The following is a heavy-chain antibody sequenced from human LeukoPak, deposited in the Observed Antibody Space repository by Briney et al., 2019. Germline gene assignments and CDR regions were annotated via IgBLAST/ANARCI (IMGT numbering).Heavy chain of an antibody. CDR2: IYYSGST. J-gene: IGHJ4*02. Sequence: PSETLSLTCTVSGGSISSSSYYWGWIRQPPGKGLEWIGSIYYSGSTYYNPSLKSRVTISVDTPKSQFSLKLRSVTAADTAVFYCARDSSGYDGGEPSCFDSWGQGILVTVSS. CDR3: ARDSSGYDGGEPSCFDS. V-gene: IGHV4-39*07. D-gene: IGHD3-22*01. CDR1: GGSISSSSYY.